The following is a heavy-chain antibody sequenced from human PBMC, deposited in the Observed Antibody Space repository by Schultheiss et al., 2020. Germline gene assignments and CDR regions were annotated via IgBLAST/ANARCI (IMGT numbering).Heavy chain of an antibody. J-gene: IGHJ6*02. CDR1: GFTFSSYG. V-gene: IGHV3-33*08. CDR3: ARPSSGCSSTSCYPVDYYYYGMDV. Sequence: GGSLRLSCAASGFTFSSYGMHWVRQAPGKGLEWVAVIWYDGSNKYYADSVKGRFTISRDNSKNTLYLQMNSLRAEDTAVYYCARPSSGCSSTSCYPVDYYYYGMDVWGQGTTVTVSS. CDR2: IWYDGSNK. D-gene: IGHD2-2*01.